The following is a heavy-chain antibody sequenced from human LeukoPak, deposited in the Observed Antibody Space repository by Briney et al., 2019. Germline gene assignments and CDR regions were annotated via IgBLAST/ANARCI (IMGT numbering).Heavy chain of an antibody. J-gene: IGHJ6*04. V-gene: IGHV4-34*01. CDR3: ARGETTVFWGLGYYYYGRDV. Sequence: SETLSLTCAVYGGSFSGYYWSWIRQPPGKGLEWIGEINHSGSTNYNPSLKSRVTISVDTSKNQFSLKLSSVTAADTAVYYCARGETTVFWGLGYYYYGRDVGGKGTRVTVSS. D-gene: IGHD4-11*01. CDR1: GGSFSGYY. CDR2: INHSGST.